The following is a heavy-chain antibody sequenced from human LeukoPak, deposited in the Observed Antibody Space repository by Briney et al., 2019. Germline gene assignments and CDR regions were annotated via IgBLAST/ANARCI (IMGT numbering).Heavy chain of an antibody. Sequence: SETLSLTCSVSGGSISIYYWSWIRQPAGKGLEWIGRIYTSGSTNYNPSLKSRVTMSVDTSKNQFSLKLTSVTAADTAVYYCARGRYSGLGSPVDYWGQGTLVTVSS. CDR3: ARGRYSGLGSPVDY. CDR2: IYTSGST. CDR1: GGSISIYY. D-gene: IGHD3-10*01. J-gene: IGHJ4*02. V-gene: IGHV4-4*07.